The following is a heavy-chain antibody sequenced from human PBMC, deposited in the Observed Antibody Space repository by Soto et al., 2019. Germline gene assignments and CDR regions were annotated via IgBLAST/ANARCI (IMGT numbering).Heavy chain of an antibody. CDR2: ISYDGSNK. J-gene: IGHJ5*02. CDR1: GFTFSSYG. D-gene: IGHD1-26*01. Sequence: GGSLRLSCAASGFTFSSYGMHWVRQAPGKGLEWVAVISYDGSNKYYADSVKGRFTISRDNSKNTLYLQMNSLRAEDTAVYYCAKDSETQWELNPQNWFDPWGQGTLVT. CDR3: AKDSETQWELNPQNWFDP. V-gene: IGHV3-30*18.